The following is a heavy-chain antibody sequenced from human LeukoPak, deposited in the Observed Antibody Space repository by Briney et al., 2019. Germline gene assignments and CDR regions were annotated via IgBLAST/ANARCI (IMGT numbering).Heavy chain of an antibody. J-gene: IGHJ4*02. D-gene: IGHD6-13*01. Sequence: GYTFTSYXXXXXXXAXXQXLEWMGWISAYNGNTNYAQKLQGRVTMTTDTSTSTAYMELRSLRSDDTAVYYCARGVPGYRDWGQGTLVTVSS. CDR1: GYTFTSYX. CDR2: ISAYNGNT. CDR3: ARGVPGYRD. V-gene: IGHV1-18*01.